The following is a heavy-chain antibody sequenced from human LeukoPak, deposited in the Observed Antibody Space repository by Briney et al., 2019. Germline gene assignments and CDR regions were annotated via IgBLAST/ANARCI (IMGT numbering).Heavy chain of an antibody. CDR3: ARDLGDGGYNTFDY. Sequence: ASVKVSCKASGYTFTGYYMHWVRQAPGQGLEWVGWIYPNSGGTNYAQKFQGRVTMTRDTSISTAYMELSRLRSDDTAVYYCARDLGDGGYNTFDYWGQGTLVTVSS. V-gene: IGHV1-2*02. D-gene: IGHD5-24*01. J-gene: IGHJ4*02. CDR2: IYPNSGGT. CDR1: GYTFTGYY.